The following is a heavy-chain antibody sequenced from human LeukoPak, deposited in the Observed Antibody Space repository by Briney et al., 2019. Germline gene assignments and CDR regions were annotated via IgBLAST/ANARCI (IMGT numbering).Heavy chain of an antibody. CDR2: ISAYNGNT. V-gene: IGHV1-18*01. CDR3: ALSSSWLNWFDP. D-gene: IGHD6-13*01. Sequence: GASVKVSCKASGYTFTSYGISWVRQAPGQGLEWMGWISAYNGNTNYAQKLQGRVTMTTDTSTSTAYMELSRLRSDDTAVYYCALSSSWLNWFDPWGQGTLVTVSS. CDR1: GYTFTSYG. J-gene: IGHJ5*02.